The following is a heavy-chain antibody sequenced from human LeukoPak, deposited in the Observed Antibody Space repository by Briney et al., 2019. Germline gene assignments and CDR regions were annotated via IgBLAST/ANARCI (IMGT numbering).Heavy chain of an antibody. J-gene: IGHJ4*02. Sequence: ASVKVSCKASGGTFSSYAISWVRQAPGQGLEWMGGIIPIFGTANYAQKFQGRVTITADESTSTAYMELSSLRSEDTAVYYCARSYYYDSSGYPPPGPYYFDYWGQGTLVTVSS. CDR3: ARSYYYDSSGYPPPGPYYFDY. V-gene: IGHV1-69*01. CDR2: IIPIFGTA. CDR1: GGTFSSYA. D-gene: IGHD3-22*01.